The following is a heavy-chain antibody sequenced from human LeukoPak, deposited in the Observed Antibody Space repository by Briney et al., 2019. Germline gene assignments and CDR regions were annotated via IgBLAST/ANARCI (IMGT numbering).Heavy chain of an antibody. CDR3: ARDLSYGSEFDY. D-gene: IGHD5-18*01. CDR2: IWYDGSNK. J-gene: IGHJ4*02. V-gene: IGHV3-33*01. Sequence: PGGSLRLSCAASGFTFSSYGMHWVRQAPGKGLEWVAVIWYDGSNKCYADSVKGRFTISRDNSKNTLYLQMNSLRAEDTAVYYCARDLSYGSEFDYWGQGTLVTVSS. CDR1: GFTFSSYG.